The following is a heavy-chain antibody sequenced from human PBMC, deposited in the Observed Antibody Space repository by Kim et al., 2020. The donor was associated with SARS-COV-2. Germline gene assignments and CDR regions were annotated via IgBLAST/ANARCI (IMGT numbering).Heavy chain of an antibody. V-gene: IGHV3-13*01. CDR3: ARRGPLYYYDSSGYYYVRGYAFDI. J-gene: IGHJ3*02. D-gene: IGHD3-22*01. CDR1: GFTFSSYD. Sequence: GGSLRLSCAASGFTFSSYDMHWVRQATGKGLEWVSAIGTAGDTYYPGSVKGRFTISRENAKNSLYLQMNSLRAGDTAVYYCARRGPLYYYDSSGYYYVRGYAFDIWGQGTMVTVSS. CDR2: IGTAGDT.